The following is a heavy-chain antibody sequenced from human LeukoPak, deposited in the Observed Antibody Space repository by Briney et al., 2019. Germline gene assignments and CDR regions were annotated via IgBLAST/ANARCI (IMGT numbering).Heavy chain of an antibody. CDR3: ARARGNRFDP. V-gene: IGHV4-34*01. CDR2: INHSGST. J-gene: IGHJ5*02. Sequence: SETLSLTCAVYGGSFSGYYWSCIRQPPGKGLEWIGEINHSGSTNYNPSLKSRVTISVDTSKNQFSLKLSSVTAADTDVYYCARARGNRFDPWGQGTLVTVSS. CDR1: GGSFSGYY.